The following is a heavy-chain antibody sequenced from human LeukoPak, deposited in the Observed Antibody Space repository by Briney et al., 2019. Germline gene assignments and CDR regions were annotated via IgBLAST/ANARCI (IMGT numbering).Heavy chain of an antibody. J-gene: IGHJ4*02. V-gene: IGHV3-23*01. Sequence: GGSLRLSCAASGFTSSSYAMSWVRQAPGKGLEWVSAISGSGGSTYYADSVKSRFTISRDNSKNTLYLQMNSLRAEDTAVYYCAKAGPLELRLGSWSCWGQGTLVTVSS. CDR1: GFTSSSYA. CDR2: ISGSGGST. CDR3: AKAGPLELRLGSWSC. D-gene: IGHD1-7*01.